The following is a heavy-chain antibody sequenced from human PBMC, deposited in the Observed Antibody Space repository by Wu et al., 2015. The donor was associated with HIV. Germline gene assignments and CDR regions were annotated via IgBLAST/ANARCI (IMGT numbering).Heavy chain of an antibody. CDR3: ATSYYGSGSYPTFYYYYAMDV. J-gene: IGHJ6*02. D-gene: IGHD3-10*01. V-gene: IGHV1-69*18. CDR2: IIPISGTT. Sequence: QVQLVQSGAEVKKPGASVKVSCKASGYTFIGYYLHWVRQAPGQGLEWVGSIIPISGTTHYAQKFLGRVTITADESTRTTYMELRSLRNEDTAVYYCATSYYGSGSYPTFYYYYAMDVVGPRDHGHRLL. CDR1: GYTFIGYY.